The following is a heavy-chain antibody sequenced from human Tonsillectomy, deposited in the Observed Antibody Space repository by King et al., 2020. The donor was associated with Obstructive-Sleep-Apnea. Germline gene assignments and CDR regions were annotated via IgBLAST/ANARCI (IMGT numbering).Heavy chain of an antibody. CDR3: ARGGDTSLDY. J-gene: IGHJ4*02. CDR1: GGTFSKYA. D-gene: IGHD3-10*01. V-gene: IGHV1-69*01. CDR2: ITAIFGTT. Sequence: QLVQSGAEVRKPGSSVKVSCQTSGGTFSKYAINWVRQAPGQGLEWMGGITAIFGTTNYAQKFQGRVTITADESTSTAYMELSSLKSEDTAVYYCARGGDTSLDYWGQGTLVTVSS.